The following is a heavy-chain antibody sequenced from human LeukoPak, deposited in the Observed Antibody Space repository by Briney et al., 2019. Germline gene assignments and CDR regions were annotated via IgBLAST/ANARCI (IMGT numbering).Heavy chain of an antibody. J-gene: IGHJ4*02. D-gene: IGHD3-10*01. CDR3: ARYKADYYGSGSYYGY. CDR1: GGTFSSYA. CDR2: IIPIFGTA. V-gene: IGHV1-69*13. Sequence: SVKVSCKASGGTFSSYAISWVRQAPGQGLEWMGGIIPIFGTANYAQKFQGRVTITADESTSTAYMELSSLRSEDTAVYHCARYKADYYGSGSYYGYWGQGTLVTVSS.